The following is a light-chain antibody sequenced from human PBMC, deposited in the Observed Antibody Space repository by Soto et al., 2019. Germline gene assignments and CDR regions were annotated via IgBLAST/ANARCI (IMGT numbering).Light chain of an antibody. Sequence: EIQMTQSPSYLYASVGDRVSITCRASQSISSYLNWYQQKPGKAPKLLIYAASSLQSGVPSRFSGSGSGTDFTLTISSLQPEDFATYYCQQYNSLWTFGQGTKVDI. V-gene: IGKV1-39*01. CDR1: QSISSY. CDR3: QQYNSLWT. J-gene: IGKJ1*01. CDR2: AAS.